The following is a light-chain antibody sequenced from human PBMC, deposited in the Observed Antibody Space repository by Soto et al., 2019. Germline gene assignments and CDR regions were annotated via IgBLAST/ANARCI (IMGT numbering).Light chain of an antibody. CDR3: QQYNSYSPT. CDR2: AAS. Sequence: ITRTPVPISLSASVRDRVTSTCRASQGIRNDLGWYQQKPGKAPKRLIYAASSLQSGVPSRFSGSGSGTEFTLTISSLQPDDFATYYCQQYNSYSPTFGQGTKVDIK. V-gene: IGKV1-17*01. CDR1: QGIRND. J-gene: IGKJ1*01.